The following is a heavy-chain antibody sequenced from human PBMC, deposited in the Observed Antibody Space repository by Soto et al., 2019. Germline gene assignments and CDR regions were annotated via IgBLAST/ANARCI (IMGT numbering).Heavy chain of an antibody. Sequence: SETLSLTCTVSGGSISSYYWSWIRQPPGKGLEWIGYIYYSGSTNYNPSLKSRVTISVDTSKNQFSLKLSSVTAADTAVYYCARVGSGSYGAFDIWGQGTMVTVSS. CDR3: ARVGSGSYGAFDI. D-gene: IGHD3-10*01. CDR1: GGSISSYY. J-gene: IGHJ3*02. CDR2: IYYSGST. V-gene: IGHV4-59*01.